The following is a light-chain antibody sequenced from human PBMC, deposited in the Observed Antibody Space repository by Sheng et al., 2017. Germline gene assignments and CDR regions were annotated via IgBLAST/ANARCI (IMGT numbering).Light chain of an antibody. Sequence: DIQMTQSPSSLSASVGDRVTITCRASQDISNYLAWYQQKPGKVPKLLIYAGSTLQSGVPSRFSGSESGTDFTLTISSLQPEDVATYYCQHYNSAPXTFGPGTKVDI. CDR1: QDISNY. CDR2: AGS. V-gene: IGKV1-27*01. CDR3: QHYNSAPXT. J-gene: IGKJ3*01.